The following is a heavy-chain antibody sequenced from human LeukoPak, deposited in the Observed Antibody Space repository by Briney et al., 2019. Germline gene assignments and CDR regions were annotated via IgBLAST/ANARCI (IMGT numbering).Heavy chain of an antibody. J-gene: IGHJ4*02. Sequence: KSGGSLRLSCAASGFTFSYAWMSWVRQAPGKGLEWAGRIKKKADDGTTDYAAPVKGRFTISRDDSKNTLYLQMDSLKTEDTAVYYCFRHLVVPGAGADYWGQGTLVTVSS. CDR1: GFTFSYAW. D-gene: IGHD2-15*01. CDR3: FRHLVVPGAGADY. V-gene: IGHV3-15*01. CDR2: IKKKADDGTT.